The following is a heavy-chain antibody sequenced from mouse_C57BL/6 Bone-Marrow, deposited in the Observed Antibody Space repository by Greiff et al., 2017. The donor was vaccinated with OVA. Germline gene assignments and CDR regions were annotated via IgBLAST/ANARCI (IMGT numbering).Heavy chain of an antibody. D-gene: IGHD2-5*01. V-gene: IGHV5-4*01. J-gene: IGHJ3*01. CDR1: GFTFSSYA. CDR2: ISDGGSYT. Sequence: EVKLVESGGGLVKPGGSLKLSCAASGFTFSSYAMSWVRQTPEKRLEWVATISDGGSYTYYPDNVKGRFTISRDNAKNNLYLQMSHLKSEDTAMYYCARDYSNYASWFAYWGQGTLVTVSA. CDR3: ARDYSNYASWFAY.